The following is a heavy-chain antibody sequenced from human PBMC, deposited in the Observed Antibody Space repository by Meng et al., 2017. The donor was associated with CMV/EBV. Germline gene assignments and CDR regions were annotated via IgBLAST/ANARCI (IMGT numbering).Heavy chain of an antibody. D-gene: IGHD3-22*01. J-gene: IGHJ5*02. Sequence: VQRVELGGGLVKPGWSLRLSCAASAFTFSDYYMSWIRQAPGKGLEWVSYISSSSSYTNYADSVKGRFTISRDNAKNSLYLQMNSLRAEDTAVYYCARDRRYYDSSGYYPAWGQGTLVTVSS. CDR3: ARDRRYYDSSGYYPA. CDR1: AFTFSDYY. V-gene: IGHV3-11*06. CDR2: ISSSSSYT.